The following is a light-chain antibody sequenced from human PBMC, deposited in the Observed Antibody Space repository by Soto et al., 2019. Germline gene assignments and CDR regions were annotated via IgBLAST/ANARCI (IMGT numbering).Light chain of an antibody. V-gene: IGKV3-11*01. CDR3: QQRSNWPLT. CDR2: DAS. CDR1: QSVRSY. Sequence: EIVLTQSPATLSLSPGERATLSCRASQSVRSYLAWYQQKPGQAPRLLIYDASSRATGIPARFSGSGSGTDFTLTISSLEPEDFAVYYCQQRSNWPLTFGGGTKVELK. J-gene: IGKJ4*01.